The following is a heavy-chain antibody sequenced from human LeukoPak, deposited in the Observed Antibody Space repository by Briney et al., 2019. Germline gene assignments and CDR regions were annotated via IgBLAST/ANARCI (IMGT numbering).Heavy chain of an antibody. CDR2: ISSSSSTI. CDR1: GFTFSSYS. Sequence: GGSLRLSCAASGFTFSSYSMNWVRQAPGKGLEWVSYISSSSSTIYYADSVKGRFTISRDNAKNSLYLQMNSLRAEDTAVYYCARSLLFLDFWGRGTLVTVSS. D-gene: IGHD2-21*01. J-gene: IGHJ4*02. CDR3: ARSLLFLDF. V-gene: IGHV3-48*04.